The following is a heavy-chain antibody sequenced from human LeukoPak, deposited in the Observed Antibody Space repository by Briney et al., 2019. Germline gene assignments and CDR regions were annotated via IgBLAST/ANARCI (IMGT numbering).Heavy chain of an antibody. D-gene: IGHD1-7*01. CDR1: GFTFSSYW. Sequence: GGSLILSCAASGFTFSSYWMSWVRQAPGKGLEWVANIKQDGSEKYYVDSVKGQFTVSRDNAKNSPYLQMTSLRAEDTAVYYCARSPGTLDCWGQGTLVTVSS. CDR2: IKQDGSEK. V-gene: IGHV3-7*05. CDR3: ARSPGTLDC. J-gene: IGHJ4*02.